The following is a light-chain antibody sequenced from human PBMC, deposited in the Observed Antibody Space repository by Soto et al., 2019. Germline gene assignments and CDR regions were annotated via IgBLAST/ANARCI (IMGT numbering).Light chain of an antibody. Sequence: EIVLTQSPATPSLSPGERATPSCRASQSVSSYLAWYQQKPGQAPRLLIYEASNRATGIPARFSGSGSGTDFTLTISSLEPEDFAVYHCQQRSNWGTFGQGTKVDIK. J-gene: IGKJ1*01. V-gene: IGKV3-11*01. CDR1: QSVSSY. CDR2: EAS. CDR3: QQRSNWGT.